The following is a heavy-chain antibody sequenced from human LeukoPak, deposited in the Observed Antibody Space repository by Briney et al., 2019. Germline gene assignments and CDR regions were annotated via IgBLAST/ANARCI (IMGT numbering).Heavy chain of an antibody. D-gene: IGHD2-2*02. CDR2: ISGSGGST. V-gene: IGHV3-23*01. Sequence: GGSLRLSCAASGFTFSSYAMSWVRQAPGKGLEWVSAISGSGGSTYYADSVKGRFTISRDNSKNTLYLQMNSLRAEVTAVYYCAKDRRRGIVVVPAAIRGTLLWGQGTLVTVSS. CDR3: AKDRRRGIVVVPAAIRGTLL. CDR1: GFTFSSYA. J-gene: IGHJ4*02.